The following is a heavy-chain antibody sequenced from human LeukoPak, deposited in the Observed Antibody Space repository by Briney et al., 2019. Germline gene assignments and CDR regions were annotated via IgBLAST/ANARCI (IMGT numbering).Heavy chain of an antibody. J-gene: IGHJ3*02. Sequence: GGSLRLSCAASGFTFSNAWMSWVRQAPGKGLEWVGRIKSKADGGTTDYAAPVEGRFTISRDDSKNTLYLQMNGLRAEDTAVYYCAREGPTTWDAFDIWGQGTMVTVSS. CDR3: AREGPTTWDAFDI. CDR1: GFTFSNAW. CDR2: IKSKADGGTT. V-gene: IGHV3-15*01. D-gene: IGHD4-17*01.